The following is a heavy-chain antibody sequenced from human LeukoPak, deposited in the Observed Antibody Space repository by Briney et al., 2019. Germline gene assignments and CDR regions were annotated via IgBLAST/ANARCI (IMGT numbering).Heavy chain of an antibody. V-gene: IGHV5-51*01. D-gene: IGHD2-21*01. CDR2: VYPADSDI. CDR3: ARPGENDLAGYLQL. CDR1: GYSFTSYY. J-gene: IGHJ1*01. Sequence: GQSLTIDCQGSGYSFTSYYIAWVRQRPGQGLEWMGIVYPADSDITYSPSVKGQVTISVDKSLKTAYLQWRNLKASDTAIYYCARPGENDLAGYLQLWGHGTPVSVSS.